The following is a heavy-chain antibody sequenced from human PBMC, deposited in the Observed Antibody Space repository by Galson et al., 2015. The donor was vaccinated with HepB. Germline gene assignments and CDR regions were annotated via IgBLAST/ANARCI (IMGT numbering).Heavy chain of an antibody. J-gene: IGHJ1*01. Sequence: SLRLSCAASGFTFSSYWMSWVRQAPGKGLEWVANIKQDGSEKYYVDSVKGRFTISRDNAKNSLYLQMNSLRAEDTAVYYCARDGPDYYYDSSGYWHWGQGTLVTVSS. CDR3: ARDGPDYYYDSSGYWH. D-gene: IGHD3-22*01. CDR1: GFTFSSYW. CDR2: IKQDGSEK. V-gene: IGHV3-7*01.